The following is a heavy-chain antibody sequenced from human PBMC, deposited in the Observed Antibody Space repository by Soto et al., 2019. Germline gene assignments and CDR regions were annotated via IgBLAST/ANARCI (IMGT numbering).Heavy chain of an antibody. CDR2: IYYSGST. CDR1: GGSISSGGYY. D-gene: IGHD3-3*01. V-gene: IGHV4-31*03. CDR3: ARTVRFLEWFNLGVDY. J-gene: IGHJ4*02. Sequence: SETLSLTCTVSGGSISSGGYYWSWIRQHPGKGLEWIGYIYYSGSTYYNPSLKSRVTISVDTSKNQFSLKLSSVTAADTAVYYCARTVRFLEWFNLGVDYWGQGTLVTVSS.